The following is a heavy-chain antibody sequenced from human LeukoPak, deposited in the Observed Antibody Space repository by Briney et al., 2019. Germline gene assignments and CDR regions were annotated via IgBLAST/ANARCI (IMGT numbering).Heavy chain of an antibody. CDR3: AKHSRYDFWSGYPVAFDI. CDR2: INHCGST. J-gene: IGHJ3*02. Sequence: SETLSLTCAVYGGSFSGYYWSWIRQPPGKGLEWIGEINHCGSTNYNPSLKSRVTISVDTSKNQFSLKLSSVTAADTAVYYCAKHSRYDFWSGYPVAFDIWGQGTMVTVSS. D-gene: IGHD3-3*01. CDR1: GGSFSGYY. V-gene: IGHV4-34*01.